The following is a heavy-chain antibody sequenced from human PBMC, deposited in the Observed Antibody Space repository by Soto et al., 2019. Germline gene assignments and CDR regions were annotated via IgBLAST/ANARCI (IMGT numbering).Heavy chain of an antibody. CDR3: ARDAIIVIAAPEDYFDY. CDR2: IYSGGYT. V-gene: IGHV3-66*01. Sequence: EVQLVESGGDLVQRGGSLRLSCAASGFDVSNTDMSWVRQAPGKGLEWVSVIYSGGYTNYADSVKGRFIVSRDSPKNTLYVQMDRLSAEDTDVSYCARDAIIVIAAPEDYFDYWGQGTLVTVSS. J-gene: IGHJ4*02. CDR1: GFDVSNTD. D-gene: IGHD3-22*01.